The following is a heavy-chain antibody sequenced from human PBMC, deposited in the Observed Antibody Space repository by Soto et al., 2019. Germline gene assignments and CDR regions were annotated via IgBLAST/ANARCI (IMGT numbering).Heavy chain of an antibody. CDR3: ARGPYYYDSSGHGY. D-gene: IGHD3-22*01. V-gene: IGHV3-66*01. CDR2: IYSAGNT. J-gene: IGHJ4*02. Sequence: AGGSLRLSCAASGFTVSSNYMSWVRQAPGKGLEWISIIYSAGNTYYADSVKGRFTISRDNSKNTLYLQMNSLRAEDTAVYYCARGPYYYDSSGHGYWGQGTLVTVSS. CDR1: GFTVSSNY.